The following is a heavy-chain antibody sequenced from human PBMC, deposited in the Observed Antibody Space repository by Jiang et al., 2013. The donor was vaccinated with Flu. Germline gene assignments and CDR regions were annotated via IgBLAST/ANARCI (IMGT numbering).Heavy chain of an antibody. J-gene: IGHJ4*02. CDR3: ARHLLAGSAWPTDY. V-gene: IGHV4-39*01. Sequence: GSGLVKPSETLSLTCTVSGDSMSSSSYYWAWIRQPPGKGLEWIGDIYFSGSTNYNPSLKSRVAMSVDTSKNQFSLNVSSVTAADTAVYYCARHLLAGSAWPTDYWGPGNPGHRLL. D-gene: IGHD6-19*01. CDR1: GDSMSSSSYY. CDR2: IYFSGST.